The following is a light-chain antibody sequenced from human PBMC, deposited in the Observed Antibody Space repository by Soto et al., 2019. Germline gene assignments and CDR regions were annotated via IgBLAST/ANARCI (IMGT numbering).Light chain of an antibody. CDR3: GTWDSSLSAGV. V-gene: IGLV1-51*01. J-gene: IGLJ2*01. Sequence: SALTQPPSVSAAPGQKVTISCSGGSSNIGNNYLSWYQQLPGTAPKLLIYDSNERPSGIPDRFSGSKSGTSATLTITGLQTGDEADYYCGTWDSSLSAGVFGGGTKMTVL. CDR2: DSN. CDR1: SSNIGNNY.